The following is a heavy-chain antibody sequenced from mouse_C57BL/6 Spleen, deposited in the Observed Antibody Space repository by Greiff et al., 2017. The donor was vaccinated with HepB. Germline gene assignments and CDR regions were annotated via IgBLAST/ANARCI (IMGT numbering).Heavy chain of an antibody. CDR3: AREGTLTGWFAY. CDR1: GFTFSSYA. J-gene: IGHJ3*01. CDR2: ISDGGSYT. D-gene: IGHD4-1*01. V-gene: IGHV5-4*01. Sequence: EVKLVESGGGLVKPGGSLKLSCAASGFTFSSYAMSWVRQTPEKRLEWVATISDGGSYTYYPDNVKGRFTISRDNAKNNLYLQMSHLKSEDTAMYYCAREGTLTGWFAYWGQGTLVTVSA.